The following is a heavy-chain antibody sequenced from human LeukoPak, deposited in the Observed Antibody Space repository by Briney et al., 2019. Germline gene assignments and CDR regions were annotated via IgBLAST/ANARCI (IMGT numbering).Heavy chain of an antibody. J-gene: IGHJ4*02. V-gene: IGHV1-2*02. CDR1: GYTFTGYY. D-gene: IGHD5-18*01. Sequence: ASVKVSCKASGYTFTGYYMHWVRQAPGQGLEWMGWINPNSGGTNYAQKFQGRVTMTRDTSISTAYMELSRLRSDDTAVYYSATPPRGYSYGYNYWGQGTLVTVSS. CDR3: ATPPRGYSYGYNY. CDR2: INPNSGGT.